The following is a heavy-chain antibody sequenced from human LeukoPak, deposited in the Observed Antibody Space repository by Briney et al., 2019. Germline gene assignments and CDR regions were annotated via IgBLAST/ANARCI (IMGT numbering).Heavy chain of an antibody. D-gene: IGHD6-25*01. CDR2: IRSSGSTI. CDR1: ASSVSRYE. J-gene: IGHJ4*02. CDR3: ARAGLIAAAGYVFDY. Sequence: GRCLRLSCAASASSVSRYEMHCVSQPAREWLEWVSYIRSSGSTIYYADTVKGPFSVSRDNAKNSLFLQMTSSTAEDTAVCYCARAGLIAAAGYVFDYWGQGTLATVSS. V-gene: IGHV3-48*03.